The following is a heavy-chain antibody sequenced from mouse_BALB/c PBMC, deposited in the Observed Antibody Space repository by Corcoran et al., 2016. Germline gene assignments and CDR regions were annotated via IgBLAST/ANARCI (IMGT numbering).Heavy chain of an antibody. D-gene: IGHD3-1*01. J-gene: IGHJ4*01. CDR3: ARGGLRRGYYAMDY. V-gene: IGHV14-3*02. CDR1: GFNIKDTY. CDR2: IDPANGNT. Sequence: EVQLQQSGAELMKPGASVKLSCTASGFNIKDTYMHWVKQRPEQGLEWIGRIDPANGNTKYDPKFQGKATITADTSSNSAYLQLSSLTSEDTAVYYCARGGLRRGYYAMDYWGQGTSVTVSS.